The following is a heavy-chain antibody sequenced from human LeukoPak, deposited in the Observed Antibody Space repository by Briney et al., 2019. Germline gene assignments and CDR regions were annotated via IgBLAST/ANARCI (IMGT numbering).Heavy chain of an antibody. D-gene: IGHD2-21*02. Sequence: ASVKVSCKASGYTFSDNYIHWVRQAPGQGLEWMGWINPHGGGTNYGENFQGRVTLTRDTSISTAYMDLSSLISDDTAVYYCAREFMRVTALDIWGQGTMVTVSS. V-gene: IGHV1-2*02. CDR2: INPHGGGT. CDR1: GYTFSDNY. J-gene: IGHJ3*02. CDR3: AREFMRVTALDI.